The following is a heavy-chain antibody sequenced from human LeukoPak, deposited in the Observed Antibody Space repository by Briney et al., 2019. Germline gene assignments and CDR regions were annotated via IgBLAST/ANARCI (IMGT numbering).Heavy chain of an antibody. V-gene: IGHV1-18*01. CDR3: ASRQYPGGYFDY. J-gene: IGHJ4*02. D-gene: IGHD2/OR15-2a*01. Sequence: ASVKVSCKSSGYTFTNYGITWVRQAPGQGLERMGWMSAYNGNTNYAQKFQGRVTMTTDTSTSTAYMEVRSLRSGDTAVYYCASRQYPGGYFDYWGQGTLVTVSS. CDR1: GYTFTNYG. CDR2: MSAYNGNT.